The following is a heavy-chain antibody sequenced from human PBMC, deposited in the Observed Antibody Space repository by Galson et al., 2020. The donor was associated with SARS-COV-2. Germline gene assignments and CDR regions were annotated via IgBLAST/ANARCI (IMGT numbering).Heavy chain of an antibody. J-gene: IGHJ6*02. CDR2: ISAYNGNT. Sequence: ASVKVSCKAFGYTFTSYGISWVRQAPGQGLEWMGWISAYNGNTNYAQKLQGRVTMTTDTSTSTAYMELRSLRSDDTALYYCARVGHYYDSSGYYYSYYYYGMDVWGQGTTVTVSS. V-gene: IGHV1-18*04. CDR3: ARVGHYYDSSGYYYSYYYYGMDV. CDR1: GYTFTSYG. D-gene: IGHD3-22*01.